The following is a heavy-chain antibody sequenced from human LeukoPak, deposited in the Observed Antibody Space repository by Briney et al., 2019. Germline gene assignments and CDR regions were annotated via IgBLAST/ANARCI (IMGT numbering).Heavy chain of an antibody. V-gene: IGHV4-4*07. CDR2: IYTSGNT. D-gene: IGHD6-19*01. J-gene: IGHJ4*02. Sequence: SETLSLTCTVSGGSIISYYWSWIRQPAGKGLEWIGRIYTSGNTNYNPSLKSRVTMSVDTSKNQFSLKLSSVTAADTAVYYCARVVYSSGWYFDYWGQGTLVTVSS. CDR1: GGSIISYY. CDR3: ARVVYSSGWYFDY.